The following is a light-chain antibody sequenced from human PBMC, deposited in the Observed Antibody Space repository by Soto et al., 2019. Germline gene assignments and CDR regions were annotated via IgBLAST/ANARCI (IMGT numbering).Light chain of an antibody. CDR1: QSISNY. J-gene: IGKJ5*01. CDR3: QQANIVPFT. CDR2: AAS. Sequence: DIQMTQSPSSVSASVGDRVTITCRASQSISNYLAWYQHKPGKAPKLLIYAASALQSGVPLRFSGSGSGTDFTLTISSLQPEDFATYFCQQANIVPFTFGQGTRLEIK. V-gene: IGKV1D-12*01.